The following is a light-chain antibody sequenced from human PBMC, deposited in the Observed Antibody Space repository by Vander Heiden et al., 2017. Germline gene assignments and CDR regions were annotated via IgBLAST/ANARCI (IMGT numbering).Light chain of an antibody. Sequence: SSELTPDPAVSVASGQTVRITCQGDSLRSDYASWYQQKPGQAPVLVIYGKNNRPSGIPDRFSSSSTGNTASLTSTGAQAEDEADYYCNSRDSSGNRGVVGGGTKLTVL. V-gene: IGLV3-19*01. CDR2: GKN. CDR3: NSRDSSGNRGV. J-gene: IGLJ2*01. CDR1: SLRSDY.